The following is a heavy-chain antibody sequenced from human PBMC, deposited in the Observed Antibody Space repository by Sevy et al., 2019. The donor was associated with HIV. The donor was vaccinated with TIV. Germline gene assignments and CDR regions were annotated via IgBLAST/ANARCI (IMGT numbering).Heavy chain of an antibody. CDR1: GFTFSVYW. D-gene: IGHD5-18*01. CDR2: MKEDGSDK. V-gene: IGHV3-7*01. CDR3: VREGVGGYSYSLDC. Sequence: GGSLRLSCAASGFTFSVYWMSWVRQAPGKGLEWVATMKEDGSDKDYVDSVKGRFTISRDNAKNSLYRQMNSRRAEDTAVYYCVREGVGGYSYSLDCWGQGTLVTVSS. J-gene: IGHJ4*02.